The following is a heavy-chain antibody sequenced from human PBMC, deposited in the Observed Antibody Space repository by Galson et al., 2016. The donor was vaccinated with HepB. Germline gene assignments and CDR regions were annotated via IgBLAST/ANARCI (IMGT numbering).Heavy chain of an antibody. V-gene: IGHV1-69*06. CDR1: GGAFSTYA. D-gene: IGHD3-22*01. CDR3: ARHNYYDSSGSTPYYFDY. Sequence: SVKVSCKASGGAFSTYAISWVRQAPGQGLEWMGGIIPIFGTANYAQKFQGRVTITADKSTSTAYMELSSLRSEDTAVYYCARHNYYDSSGSTPYYFDYWGQGTLVTVSS. CDR2: IIPIFGTA. J-gene: IGHJ4*02.